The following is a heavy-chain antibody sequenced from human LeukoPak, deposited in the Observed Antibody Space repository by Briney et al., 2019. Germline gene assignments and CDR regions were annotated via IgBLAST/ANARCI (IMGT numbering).Heavy chain of an antibody. CDR3: AGGNGGRTDAFDI. CDR2: IFYSGST. D-gene: IGHD4-23*01. CDR1: GGSISSYY. V-gene: IGHV4-59*01. Sequence: SETLSLTCTVSGGSISSYYWSWIRQPPGKGLEWIGYIFYSGSTNYNPSVKSRLIISVDTSKNQFSLKLSSMTAADTAVYYCAGGNGGRTDAFDIWGQGRMVTVSS. J-gene: IGHJ3*02.